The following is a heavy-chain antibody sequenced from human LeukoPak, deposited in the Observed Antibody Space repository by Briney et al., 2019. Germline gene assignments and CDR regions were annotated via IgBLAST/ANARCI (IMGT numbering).Heavy chain of an antibody. D-gene: IGHD6-13*01. CDR3: ARDGWPGSSYYRPFDY. CDR2: ISSGSGYI. Sequence: GGSLRLSCAASGFIFSQYSINWVRQAPGKGLEWVSSISSGSGYIYYADSVKGRFTISRDDAKNSLYLQMNSLRADDTAVYYCARDGWPGSSYYRPFDYWGQGTLVTVSS. V-gene: IGHV3-21*01. J-gene: IGHJ4*02. CDR1: GFIFSQYS.